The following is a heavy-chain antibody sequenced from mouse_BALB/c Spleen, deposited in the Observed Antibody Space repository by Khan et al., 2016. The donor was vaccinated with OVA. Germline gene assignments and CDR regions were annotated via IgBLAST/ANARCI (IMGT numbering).Heavy chain of an antibody. D-gene: IGHD6-2*01. Sequence: LVESGPELKKPGETVKISCKASGYTFTNYGMNWVKQAPGKGLKWIGWINTYTGEPTYADDFKGRFVFSLETSASTAYLQISNLKNEDMTTYFCARISSYWFSDVWGAGTMVTVSS. CDR3: ARISSYWFSDV. CDR1: GYTFTNYG. V-gene: IGHV9-1*02. J-gene: IGHJ1*01. CDR2: INTYTGEP.